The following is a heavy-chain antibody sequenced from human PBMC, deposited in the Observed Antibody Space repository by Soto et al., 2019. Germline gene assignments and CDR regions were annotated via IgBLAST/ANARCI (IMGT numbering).Heavy chain of an antibody. J-gene: IGHJ6*02. D-gene: IGHD6-6*01. CDR1: GYSFSSYW. V-gene: IGHV5-51*01. CDR2: FHPDDSDA. CDR3: ARQIAARSSNYGMDV. Sequence: GESLKISCKGSGYSFSSYWIGWVRQMPGKGLEWMGTFHPDDSDARYNPSFQDQVTLSGDKSISTAYLQWSSLKASDTAMYYCARQIAARSSNYGMDVWGQGTTVTVSS.